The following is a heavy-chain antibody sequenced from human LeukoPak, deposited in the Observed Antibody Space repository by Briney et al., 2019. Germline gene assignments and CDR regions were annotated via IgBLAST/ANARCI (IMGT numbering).Heavy chain of an antibody. D-gene: IGHD3-22*01. CDR2: ISAYNGNT. Sequence: GASVKVSCKASGYTFTSYGISWVRQAPGQGLEWMGWISAYNGNTNYAQKLQGRVTMTTDTSTSTAYMELRSLRSDDTAVYYCARVYYYDSSGYHWFDPWGQGTLVTVSS. V-gene: IGHV1-18*01. J-gene: IGHJ5*02. CDR1: GYTFTSYG. CDR3: ARVYYYDSSGYHWFDP.